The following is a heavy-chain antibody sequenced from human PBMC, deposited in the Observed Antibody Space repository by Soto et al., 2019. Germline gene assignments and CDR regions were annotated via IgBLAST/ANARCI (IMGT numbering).Heavy chain of an antibody. CDR2: IKQDGSET. CDR1: GFSFSNYW. Sequence: ELQLVESGGGLVQPGGSLRLSCVVSGFSFSNYWMSWVRQAPGKGLEWVANIKQDGSETYYVDSVKGRFTISRDNAENSLYLQMTSLRGDDTAVDYCARGWATTAGTGDNWGQGTLVIVSS. D-gene: IGHD6-19*01. V-gene: IGHV3-7*01. J-gene: IGHJ4*02. CDR3: ARGWATTAGTGDN.